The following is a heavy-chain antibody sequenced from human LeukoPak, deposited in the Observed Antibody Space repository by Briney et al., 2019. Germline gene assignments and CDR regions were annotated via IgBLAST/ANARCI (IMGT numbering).Heavy chain of an antibody. V-gene: IGHV4-39*01. J-gene: IGHJ6*02. Sequence: SETLSLTCTVSGGSISITTYYWGWIRQPPGKGLEWIGTIYFSGSTYYNPSLTRRVTISVDTSKNQFSLTMSSVTAADTAVYYCANLGYYNYGMDVWGQGTTVTVSS. CDR3: ANLGYYNYGMDV. CDR1: GGSISITTYY. CDR2: IYFSGST.